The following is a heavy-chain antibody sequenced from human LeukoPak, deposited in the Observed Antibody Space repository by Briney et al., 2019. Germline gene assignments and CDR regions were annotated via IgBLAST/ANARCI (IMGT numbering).Heavy chain of an antibody. Sequence: SETLSLTCTVSGGSISSYYWSWIRQPPREGLEWIGYVFYSGSINYNPSLKSRVTISIDASKNQFSLKLSSVTAADTAVYYCARLTSGTHPNFDYWGQGTLVTVSS. V-gene: IGHV4-59*08. CDR1: GGSISSYY. CDR2: VFYSGSI. J-gene: IGHJ4*02. D-gene: IGHD3-10*01. CDR3: ARLTSGTHPNFDY.